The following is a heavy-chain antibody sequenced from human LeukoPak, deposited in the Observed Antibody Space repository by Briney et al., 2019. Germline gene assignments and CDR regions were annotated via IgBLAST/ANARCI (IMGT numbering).Heavy chain of an antibody. V-gene: IGHV1-69*05. CDR2: IIPIFGTA. J-gene: IGHJ4*02. CDR3: ARHPALHHSSGWAALDY. D-gene: IGHD6-19*01. CDR1: GGTFSSYA. Sequence: ASVKVSCKASGGTFSSYAISWVRQAPGQGLEWMGGIIPIFGTANYAQKFQGRVTITTNESTSTAYMELSSLRSEDTAVYYCARHPALHHSSGWAALDYWGQGTLVTVSS.